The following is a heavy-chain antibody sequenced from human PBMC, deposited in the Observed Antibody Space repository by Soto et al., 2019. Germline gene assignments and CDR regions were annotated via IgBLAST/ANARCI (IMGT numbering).Heavy chain of an antibody. CDR2: MSYDGSNE. Sequence: GGSLRLSCAASGFTFSHYAMHWVRQAPGKGPEWVALMSYDGSNEYYADSVKGRFTISRDNSKNTLYLQMNSLRAEDTAVYYCAKDGTHNFDYWGQGTLVTVSS. CDR3: AKDGTHNFDY. V-gene: IGHV3-30*18. J-gene: IGHJ4*02. CDR1: GFTFSHYA.